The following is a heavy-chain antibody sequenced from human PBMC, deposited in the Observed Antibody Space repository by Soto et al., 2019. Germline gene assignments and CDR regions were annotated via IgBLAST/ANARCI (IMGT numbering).Heavy chain of an antibody. CDR1: GGSVSSYT. Sequence: QVQLVQSGAEVKKPGSSVKVSCKASGGSVSSYTLSWVRQAPGQGLEWMGRIIHILGRANYAQKFQGRVTITADKSTSTAYMELISLRSEDTAVYFCAGDSGYSNYAFDFWGQGTLVTVSS. V-gene: IGHV1-69*08. D-gene: IGHD4-4*01. J-gene: IGHJ4*02. CDR2: IIHILGRA. CDR3: AGDSGYSNYAFDF.